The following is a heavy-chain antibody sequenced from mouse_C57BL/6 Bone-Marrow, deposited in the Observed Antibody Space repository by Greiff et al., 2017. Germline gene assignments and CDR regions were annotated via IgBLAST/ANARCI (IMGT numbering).Heavy chain of an antibody. Sequence: QVQLKQPGAELVRPGSSVKLSCKASGYTFTSYWMDWVKQRPGQGLEWIGNIYPSDSETHYNQKFKDKATLTVDKSYSTAYMQLSSLTSEDSAVYYCASRRTGLLGYWGQGTTLTVSS. CDR2: IYPSDSET. J-gene: IGHJ2*01. CDR1: GYTFTSYW. D-gene: IGHD4-1*01. V-gene: IGHV1-61*01. CDR3: ASRRTGLLGY.